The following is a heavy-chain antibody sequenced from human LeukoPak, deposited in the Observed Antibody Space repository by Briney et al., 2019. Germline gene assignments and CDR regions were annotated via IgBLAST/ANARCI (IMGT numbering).Heavy chain of an antibody. D-gene: IGHD3-22*01. CDR3: ARGAYYYDSSGSNFGGY. CDR2: INPNSGGT. Sequence: ASVKVSCKASGYTFTGYYMHGVRQAPGQGLEWMGWINPNSGGTNYAQEFQGRVTMTRDTSISTAYMELSRLRSDDTAVYYCARGAYYYDSSGSNFGGYWGQGTLVTVSS. V-gene: IGHV1-2*02. J-gene: IGHJ4*02. CDR1: GYTFTGYY.